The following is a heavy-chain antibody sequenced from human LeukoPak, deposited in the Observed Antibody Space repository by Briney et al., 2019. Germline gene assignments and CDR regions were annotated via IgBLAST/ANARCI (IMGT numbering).Heavy chain of an antibody. D-gene: IGHD3-10*01. CDR1: GFTFSSYS. Sequence: GGSPRLSCAASGFTFSSYSMMWVRQAPGKGLEWVSYISSSSTTIHYADSVKGRFTISRDNAKNSVYLQMNSLRAEDTAVYYCAKDPAYYYGSGSYYYYWGQGTLVTVSS. CDR2: ISSSSTTI. V-gene: IGHV3-48*01. CDR3: AKDPAYYYGSGSYYYY. J-gene: IGHJ4*02.